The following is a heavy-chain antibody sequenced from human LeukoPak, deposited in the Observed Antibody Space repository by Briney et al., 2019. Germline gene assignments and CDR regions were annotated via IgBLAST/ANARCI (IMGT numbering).Heavy chain of an antibody. CDR2: ISYDGSDK. CDR3: ARDYCSSTSCLFDY. J-gene: IGHJ4*02. V-gene: IGHV3-30*03. Sequence: PGGSLRLSCGASGFTFSSCGMHWVRQAPGKGLEWVAAISYDGSDKYYADSVKGRFTISRDNSKNTVYLQMNSLRADDTAVYYCARDYCSSTSCLFDYWGQGTLVTVSS. D-gene: IGHD2-2*01. CDR1: GFTFSSCG.